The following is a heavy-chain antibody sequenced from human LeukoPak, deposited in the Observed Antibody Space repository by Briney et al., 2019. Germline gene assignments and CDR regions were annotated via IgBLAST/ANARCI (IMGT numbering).Heavy chain of an antibody. V-gene: IGHV3-7*01. CDR3: VYSGDYEKGY. Sequence: GRSLRLSCAASGFTFSSYGMHWVRQAPGKGLEWVANIKHDGSEKYYVDSVKGRFTISRDNAKNSLYLQMNSLRAEDTAVYYCVYSGDYEKGYWGQGTLVTVSS. CDR2: IKHDGSEK. J-gene: IGHJ4*02. D-gene: IGHD4-17*01. CDR1: GFTFSSYG.